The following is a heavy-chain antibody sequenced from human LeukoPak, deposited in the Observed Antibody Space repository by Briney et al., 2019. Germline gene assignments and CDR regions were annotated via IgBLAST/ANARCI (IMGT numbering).Heavy chain of an antibody. V-gene: IGHV3-7*01. Sequence: PGGSLRLSCAASGFIFSNYWMSWVRQAPGKGLEWVAKIKQDGSEKYYVDSVKGRFTISRDNAKNSLFLQMNSLRAEDTAVYYCARTKFVGGTHFFCSFDYWGQGTLVTVSS. D-gene: IGHD2-21*02. CDR1: GFIFSNYW. CDR3: ARTKFVGGTHFFCSFDY. CDR2: IKQDGSEK. J-gene: IGHJ4*02.